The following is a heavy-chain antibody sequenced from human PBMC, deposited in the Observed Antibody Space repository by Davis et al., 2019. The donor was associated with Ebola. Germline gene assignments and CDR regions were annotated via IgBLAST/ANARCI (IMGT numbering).Heavy chain of an antibody. J-gene: IGHJ3*02. CDR1: GFTFDDYA. CDR3: ANGRIMITTDAFDI. CDR2: ISWNSGSI. V-gene: IGHV3-9*01. D-gene: IGHD3-16*01. Sequence: SLKISCAASGFTFDDYAMHWVRQAPGKGLEWVSGISWNSGSIGYADSVKGRFTISRDNTKNSLYLQMNSLRAEDTALYYCANGRIMITTDAFDIWGQGTMVTVSS.